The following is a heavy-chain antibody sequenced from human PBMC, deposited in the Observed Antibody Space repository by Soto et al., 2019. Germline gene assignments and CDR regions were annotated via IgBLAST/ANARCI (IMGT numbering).Heavy chain of an antibody. V-gene: IGHV3-23*01. CDR1: GFTFSSYA. CDR2: ISGSGATT. D-gene: IGHD1-26*01. CDR3: EKARKPTTYYSQMDY. J-gene: IGHJ4*02. Sequence: GGSLRLSCAASGFTFSSYAMNWVRQAPGKGLEWVSSISGSGATTYYADSVKGRFTISRDNSKSTLYLQMNSLGAEDTALYYCEKARKPTTYYSQMDYWGQGTLVTVSS.